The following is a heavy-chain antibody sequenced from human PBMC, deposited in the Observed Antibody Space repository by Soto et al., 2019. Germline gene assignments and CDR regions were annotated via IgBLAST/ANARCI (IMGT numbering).Heavy chain of an antibody. CDR3: ARATDSSGWYLRGNRYYFDY. V-gene: IGHV1-18*01. J-gene: IGHJ4*02. CDR1: GYTFTSYG. Sequence: ASVKVSCKASGYTFTSYGISWVRQAPGQGLEWMGWISAYNGNTSYAQKLQGRVTMTTDTSTSTAYMELRSLRSDDTAVYYCARATDSSGWYLRGNRYYFDYWGQGTLVTVSS. CDR2: ISAYNGNT. D-gene: IGHD6-19*01.